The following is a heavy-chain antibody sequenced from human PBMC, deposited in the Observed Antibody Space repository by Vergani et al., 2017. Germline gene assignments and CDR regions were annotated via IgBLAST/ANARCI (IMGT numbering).Heavy chain of an antibody. V-gene: IGHV3-30*03. Sequence: QVHLVESVGGVVQPGRSLRLSCVVSGFTSSYYCMHWVRQAPGKGLEWVAVISYDGTQKYYADSVKGRFTISRDNSKSTLYLQMNSLRTEDTAVYYCATKSCGTPGCQIGYFREWGQGTLVTVSS. CDR1: GFTSSYYC. CDR3: ATKSCGTPGCQIGYFRE. D-gene: IGHD1-26*01. CDR2: ISYDGTQK. J-gene: IGHJ1*01.